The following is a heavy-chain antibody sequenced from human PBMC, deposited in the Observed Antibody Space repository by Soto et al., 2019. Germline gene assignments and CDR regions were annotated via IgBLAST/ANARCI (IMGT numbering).Heavy chain of an antibody. V-gene: IGHV4-30-4*01. CDR2: IYYSGTT. D-gene: IGHD3-22*01. CDR1: GGSISSGDYY. J-gene: IGHJ4*02. CDR3: ARDPDSSGYFDY. Sequence: QVQLQESGPGLVKPSQTLSLTCTVSGGSISSGDYYWSWLRQPPGKGLEWIGYIYYSGTTYYNPSLKSRVTISVDTSKNQFSLKLSSVTAADTAGYYCARDPDSSGYFDYWGQGTLVAVCS.